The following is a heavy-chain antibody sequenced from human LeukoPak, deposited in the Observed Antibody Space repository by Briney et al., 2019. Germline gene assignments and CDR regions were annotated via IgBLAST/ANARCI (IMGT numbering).Heavy chain of an antibody. V-gene: IGHV1-18*01. CDR3: ARVNQGTAVTNLNYYYYMDV. D-gene: IGHD4-23*01. CDR1: GYTFTSYG. Sequence: ASVKVSCKASGYTFTSYGISWVRQAPGQGLEWMGWISAYNGNTNYAQKLQGRVTMTTDTSTSTAYMELRSLRSDDTAVYYCARVNQGTAVTNLNYYYYMDVWGKGTTVTVSS. CDR2: ISAYNGNT. J-gene: IGHJ6*03.